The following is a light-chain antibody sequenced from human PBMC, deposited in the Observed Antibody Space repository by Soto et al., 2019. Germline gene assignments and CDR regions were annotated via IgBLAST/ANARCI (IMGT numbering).Light chain of an antibody. CDR2: EVS. V-gene: IGLV2-14*01. CDR3: NSYTSSSALV. J-gene: IGLJ1*01. CDR1: SSDVGGYNY. Sequence: QSALTQPASVPGSPGQSITISCTGTSSDVGGYNYVSWYQHYPGKAPKLMIYEVSNRPSGVSNRFSGSKSGNTASLTISGLQAEDEADYYCNSYTSSSALVFGTGTKVTVL.